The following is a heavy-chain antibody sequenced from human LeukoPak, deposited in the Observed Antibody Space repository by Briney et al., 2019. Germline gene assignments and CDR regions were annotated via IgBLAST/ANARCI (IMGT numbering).Heavy chain of an antibody. J-gene: IGHJ4*02. CDR2: IYYSGST. CDR3: ARDQGGSYYAERVFDY. D-gene: IGHD1-26*01. V-gene: IGHV4-59*01. Sequence: SETLSLTCTVSGGSISSYYWSWIRQPPGKGLEWIGYIYYSGSTNYNPSLKSRVTISVGTSKNQFSLKLSSVTAADTAVYYCARDQGGSYYAERVFDYWGQGTLVTVSS. CDR1: GGSISSYY.